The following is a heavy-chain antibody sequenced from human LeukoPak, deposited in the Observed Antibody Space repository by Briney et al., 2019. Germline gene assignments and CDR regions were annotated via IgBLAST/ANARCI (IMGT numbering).Heavy chain of an antibody. CDR2: MNPNSGNT. Sequence: VASVKVSCTASGYTFTSYDINWVRQATGQGLEWMGWMNPNSGNTGYAQKFQGRVTITADKSTSTAYMELRSLRSDDTAVYYCARGPLTPSDAFDIWGQGTMVTVSS. CDR3: ARGPLTPSDAFDI. D-gene: IGHD2-15*01. CDR1: GYTFTSYD. J-gene: IGHJ3*02. V-gene: IGHV1-8*03.